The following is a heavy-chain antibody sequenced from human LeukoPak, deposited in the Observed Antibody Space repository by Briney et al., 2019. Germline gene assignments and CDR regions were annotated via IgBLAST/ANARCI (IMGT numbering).Heavy chain of an antibody. Sequence: GGSLRLSCAASGSTFSSYGMSWVRQAPGKGLEWVSAISGSGGSTYCADSVKGRFTISRDNSKNTLYLQMNSLRAEDTAVYYCAKSPRGLLWFGDVYYFDYWGQGTLVTVSS. J-gene: IGHJ4*02. V-gene: IGHV3-23*01. CDR3: AKSPRGLLWFGDVYYFDY. CDR2: ISGSGGST. CDR1: GSTFSSYG. D-gene: IGHD3-10*01.